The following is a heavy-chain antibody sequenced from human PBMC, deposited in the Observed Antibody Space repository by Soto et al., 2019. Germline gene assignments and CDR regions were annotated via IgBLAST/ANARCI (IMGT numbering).Heavy chain of an antibody. Sequence: QVHLVESGGGVVQTGRSLRLSCAASGFTFSNYAMHWVRQAPGKGLEWVAFISYDGTKKYYADSVKGRFSISRDNSQNTLYLQLNRLTTEDAAVYYCAKDPRYDYWGQGTLVTVSS. CDR3: AKDPRYDY. J-gene: IGHJ4*02. D-gene: IGHD3-16*02. CDR1: GFTFSNYA. V-gene: IGHV3-30-3*01. CDR2: ISYDGTKK.